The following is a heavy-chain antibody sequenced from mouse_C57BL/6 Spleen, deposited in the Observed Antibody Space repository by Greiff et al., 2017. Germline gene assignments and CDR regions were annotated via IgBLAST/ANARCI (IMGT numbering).Heavy chain of an antibody. CDR3: TRVDYYGSSYKRYFDV. J-gene: IGHJ1*03. Sequence: EVKVVESGEGLVKPGGSLKLSCAASGFTFSSYAMSWVRQTPEKRLEWVAYISSGGDYIYYADTVKGRFTISRDNARNTLYLQMSSLKSEDTAMYYCTRVDYYGSSYKRYFDVWGTGTTVTVSS. V-gene: IGHV5-9-1*02. CDR2: ISSGGDYI. D-gene: IGHD1-1*01. CDR1: GFTFSSYA.